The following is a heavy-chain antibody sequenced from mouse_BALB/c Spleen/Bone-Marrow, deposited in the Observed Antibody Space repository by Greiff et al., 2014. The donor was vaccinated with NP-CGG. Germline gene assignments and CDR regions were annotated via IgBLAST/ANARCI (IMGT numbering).Heavy chain of an antibody. CDR1: GYTFSSYW. CDR3: ARDHFDY. CDR2: ILPGSVTT. V-gene: IGHV1-9*01. J-gene: IGHJ2*01. Sequence: VQLQQSGAELMKPGASVKISCKATGYTFSSYWIEWIKQRPGHGLEWIGEILPGSVTTSYNGRFKGKATFTADTSSNTACMQLSSLTSEDSAVYYCARDHFDYWGPGTTLTVSS.